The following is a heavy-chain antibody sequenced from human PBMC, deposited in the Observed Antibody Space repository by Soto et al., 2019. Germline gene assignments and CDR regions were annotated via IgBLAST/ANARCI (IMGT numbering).Heavy chain of an antibody. D-gene: IGHD6-19*01. CDR2: ISYDGSNK. V-gene: IGHV3-30-3*01. Sequence: QVQLVESGGGVVQPGRSLRLSCAASGFTFSSYAMHWVRQAPGKGLEWVAVISYDGSNKYYADSVKGRFTISRDNSRTTLYLQMNSLRAEDTAVYYCARVRLRTIAVAGTVDYWGQGTLVTVSS. CDR3: ARVRLRTIAVAGTVDY. J-gene: IGHJ4*02. CDR1: GFTFSSYA.